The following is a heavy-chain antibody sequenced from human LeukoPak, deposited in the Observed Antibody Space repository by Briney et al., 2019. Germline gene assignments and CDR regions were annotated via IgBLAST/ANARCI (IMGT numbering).Heavy chain of an antibody. Sequence: PSQTLSLTCTVSGGSISSGSYYWSWIRQPAGKGLEWIGRIYTSGSTNYNPSLKSRVTISVDTSKNQFSLKLSSVTAADTAVYYCARGGYSYGYWGQGTLVTVSS. J-gene: IGHJ4*02. V-gene: IGHV4-61*02. CDR2: IYTSGST. D-gene: IGHD5-18*01. CDR3: ARGGYSYGY. CDR1: GGSISSGSYY.